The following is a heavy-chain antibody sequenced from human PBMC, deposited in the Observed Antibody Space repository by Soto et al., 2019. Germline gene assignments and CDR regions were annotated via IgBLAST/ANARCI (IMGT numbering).Heavy chain of an antibody. D-gene: IGHD3-3*01. Sequence: GGSLRLSCAASEFTFSTYAMSWVRQAPGKGLEWVSTISGSGGSTYYADSVKGRFTISRDNSKNTLYLQMNSLRAEDTAVYYCAKETIRFLDQYQMYYHYYMDVWGKGTTVTVSS. CDR2: ISGSGGST. CDR3: AKETIRFLDQYQMYYHYYMDV. CDR1: EFTFSTYA. J-gene: IGHJ6*03. V-gene: IGHV3-23*01.